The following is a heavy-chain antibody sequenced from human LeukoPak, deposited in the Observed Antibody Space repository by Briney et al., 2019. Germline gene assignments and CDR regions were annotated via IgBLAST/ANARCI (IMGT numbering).Heavy chain of an antibody. V-gene: IGHV3-23*01. D-gene: IGHD6-19*01. Sequence: MSWFRQAXGXXLEWVSLISGSGGSTYFADSVKGRFTISRDNSKNMLYLQMNSLRDEDTAVYYCTRGGWLGKPQRVDYWGQGTLVTVSS. CDR2: ISGSGGST. J-gene: IGHJ4*02. CDR3: TRGGWLGKPQRVDY.